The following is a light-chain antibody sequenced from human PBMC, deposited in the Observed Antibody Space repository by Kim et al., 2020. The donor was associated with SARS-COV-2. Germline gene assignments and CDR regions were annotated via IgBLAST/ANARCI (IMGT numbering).Light chain of an antibody. CDR1: QTIGIS. J-gene: IGKJ4*01. CDR2: DAA. CDR3: QQRNNWPPAVT. V-gene: IGKV3-11*01. Sequence: PGERAILSCRASQTIGISLGWYQHKLGQAPRLLIYDAANRAAGIPDRFSGGGSGTDFTLTISSLEPEDFAIHYCQQRNNWPPAVTFGGGTKVDIK.